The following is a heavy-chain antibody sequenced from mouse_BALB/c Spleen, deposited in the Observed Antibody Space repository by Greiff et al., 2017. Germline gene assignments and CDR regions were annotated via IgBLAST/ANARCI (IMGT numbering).Heavy chain of an antibody. J-gene: IGHJ2*01. CDR2: IYPGDGDT. D-gene: IGHD2-4*01. Sequence: VQLQQSGPELVKPRASVKISCKASGYAFSSSWMNWVKQRPGQGLEWIGRIYPGDGDTNYNGKFKGKATLTADKSSSTAYMQLSSLTSVDSAVYFCARSMITTGLFDYWGQGTTLTVSS. CDR1: GYAFSSSW. CDR3: ARSMITTGLFDY. V-gene: IGHV1-82*01.